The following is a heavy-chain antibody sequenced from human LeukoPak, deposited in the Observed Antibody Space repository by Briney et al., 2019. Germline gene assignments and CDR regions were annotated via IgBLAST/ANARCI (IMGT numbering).Heavy chain of an antibody. J-gene: IGHJ5*02. D-gene: IGHD3-9*01. CDR1: GYTFTGYY. CDR2: INPNSGGT. V-gene: IGHV1-2*04. Sequence: GSVKVSCKASGYTFTGYYMHWVRQAPGQGLEWMGWINPNSGGTNYAQKFQGWVTMTRDTSISTAYMELSRLRSDDTAVYYCARGAVLRYFDWFNNWFDPWGQGTLVTVSS. CDR3: ARGAVLRYFDWFNNWFDP.